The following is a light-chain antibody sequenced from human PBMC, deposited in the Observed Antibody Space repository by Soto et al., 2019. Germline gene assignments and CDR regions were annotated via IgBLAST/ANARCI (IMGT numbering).Light chain of an antibody. Sequence: QSVLTQPRSVSGSPGQSVTISCTGTSSDVGYYNYVSWYQHHPGKAPKLMIYDVSKRPSGVPDRFSGSKSGNTASLTISGLHAGDGADYYCSSYAGSYSHVVFGGGTKLTVL. CDR1: SSDVGYYNY. J-gene: IGLJ2*01. CDR3: SSYAGSYSHVV. V-gene: IGLV2-11*01. CDR2: DVS.